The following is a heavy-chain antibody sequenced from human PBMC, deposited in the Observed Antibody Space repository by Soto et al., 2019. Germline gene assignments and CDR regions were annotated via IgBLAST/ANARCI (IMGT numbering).Heavy chain of an antibody. D-gene: IGHD3-9*01. Sequence: GGSLRLSCAASGFTFSSYGMHWVRQAPGKGLEWVAVIWYDGSNKYYADSVKGRFTISRDNSKNTLYLQMNSLRAEDTAVFYCVVTYDTVSYYYYGMDVWGQGTTVTVSS. CDR1: GFTFSSYG. CDR3: VVTYDTVSYYYYGMDV. CDR2: IWYDGSNK. V-gene: IGHV3-33*01. J-gene: IGHJ6*02.